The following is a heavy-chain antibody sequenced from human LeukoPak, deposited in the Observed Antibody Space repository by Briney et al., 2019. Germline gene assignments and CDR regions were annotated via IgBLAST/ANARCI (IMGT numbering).Heavy chain of an antibody. CDR2: INSDGSGT. J-gene: IGHJ3*02. CDR1: GFTFSSYW. Sequence: GGSLRLSCAASGFTFSSYWMHWVRQAPGKGLVWVSRINSDGSGTIYADSVEGRFTISRDNAKNTLYLQMNSLRVEDTAVYYCARGGMYHGFDIWGQGTMVTVSS. D-gene: IGHD1-26*01. CDR3: ARGGMYHGFDI. V-gene: IGHV3-74*01.